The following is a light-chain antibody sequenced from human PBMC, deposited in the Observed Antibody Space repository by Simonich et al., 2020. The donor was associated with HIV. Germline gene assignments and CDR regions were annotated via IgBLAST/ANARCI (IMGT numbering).Light chain of an antibody. J-gene: IGKJ1*01. CDR3: QQYGSSAWT. CDR1: ESVNSKY. Sequence: EIVLTQSPGTLSLSPGERATLPCRANESVNSKYLAWYQQKPGLAPRLLIYDTSSRATGIPDRFSGSGSGTDFTLSISRLEPEDFAVYYCQQYGSSAWTFGQGTKVEIK. CDR2: DTS. V-gene: IGKV3D-20*01.